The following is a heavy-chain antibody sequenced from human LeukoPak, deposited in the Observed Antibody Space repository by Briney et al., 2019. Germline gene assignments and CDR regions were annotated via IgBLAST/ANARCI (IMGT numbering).Heavy chain of an antibody. J-gene: IGHJ4*02. CDR2: ISVGGGST. Sequence: GGSLRLSCAASGFTFSNYAMSWVRQAPGMGLEWVSAISVGGGSTYYADSVKGRFTISRDNSKNTLYLQMNSLRAEDTAVYYCAKAYTSGWYFCFDYWGQGALVTVSS. CDR1: GFTFSNYA. CDR3: AKAYTSGWYFCFDY. D-gene: IGHD6-19*01. V-gene: IGHV3-23*01.